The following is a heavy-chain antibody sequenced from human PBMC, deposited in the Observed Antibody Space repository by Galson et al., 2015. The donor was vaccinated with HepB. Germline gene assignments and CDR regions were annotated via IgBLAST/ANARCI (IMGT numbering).Heavy chain of an antibody. V-gene: IGHV3-7*03. Sequence: SLRLSCAASGFTFGSYWMSWVRQAPGKGPEWVANIKQDGSEKSYVDSVKGRFTISRDNAKNPLYRQMSSLRAEDTAIYYCARRGCRYYYDTSEYPHAFDYWGQGTLVTVSS. J-gene: IGHJ4*02. CDR3: ARRGCRYYYDTSEYPHAFDY. D-gene: IGHD3-22*01. CDR1: GFTFGSYW. CDR2: IKQDGSEK.